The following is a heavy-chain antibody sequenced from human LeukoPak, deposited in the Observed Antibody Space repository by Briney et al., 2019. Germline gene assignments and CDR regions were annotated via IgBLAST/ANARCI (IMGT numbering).Heavy chain of an antibody. CDR3: ASTSSTSLFDAFDI. Sequence: GGSLRLSCAASGFTFSSYAMHWVRQAPGKGLEWVAVISYDGSNKYYADSVKGRFTISRDNSKNTLYLQMNSLRAEDTAVYYCASTSSTSLFDAFDIWGQGTMVTVSS. J-gene: IGHJ3*02. D-gene: IGHD2-2*01. V-gene: IGHV3-30-3*01. CDR1: GFTFSSYA. CDR2: ISYDGSNK.